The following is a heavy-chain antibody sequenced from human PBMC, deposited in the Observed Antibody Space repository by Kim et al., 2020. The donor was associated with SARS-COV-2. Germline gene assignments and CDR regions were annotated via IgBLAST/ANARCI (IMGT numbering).Heavy chain of an antibody. V-gene: IGHV7-4-1*02. CDR3: ARVPPDYGGGFDI. CDR2: INSRTGNP. Sequence: ASVKVSCKASEDTFNNYPINWVRQAPGQGLEWVGWINSRTGNPTLAQGFTGRFVFSLDTSVRTTYLQINDLRVYDTALYFCARVPPDYGGGFDISDQG. J-gene: IGHJ3*02. D-gene: IGHD4-17*01. CDR1: EDTFNNYP.